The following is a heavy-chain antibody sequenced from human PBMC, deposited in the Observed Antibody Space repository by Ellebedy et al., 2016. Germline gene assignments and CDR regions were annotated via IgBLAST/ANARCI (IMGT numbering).Heavy chain of an antibody. CDR1: GFTFSNSA. D-gene: IGHD2-15*01. V-gene: IGHV3-23*01. CDR3: ANPGGMVVGNSYIDV. CDR2: ILASGVGT. Sequence: GESLKISCAASGFTFSNSAIHWVRQAPGRGPEWVSGILASGVGTYYADSVKGRFPISRDNSRNSLYLQMRSLRADDTAVYYCANPGGMVVGNSYIDVWGKGTTVVVSS. J-gene: IGHJ6*03.